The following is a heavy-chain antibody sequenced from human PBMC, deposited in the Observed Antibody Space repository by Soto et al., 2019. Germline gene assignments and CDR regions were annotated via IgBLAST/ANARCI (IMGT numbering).Heavy chain of an antibody. J-gene: IGHJ6*04. Sequence: SETLSLTCTVSGGSVRSSNYYWAWTRQPPGKGLEWIGSMRYGGNTYANPSLNRRLPLSVDTSNNHTSLGLSSVTSTDTAIYNCATGNIDFGSGNKCFDNGTDVWGKGTTVTVSS. CDR2: MRYGGNT. D-gene: IGHD3-3*01. CDR1: GGSVRSSNYY. CDR3: ATGNIDFGSGNKCFDNGTDV. V-gene: IGHV4-39*02.